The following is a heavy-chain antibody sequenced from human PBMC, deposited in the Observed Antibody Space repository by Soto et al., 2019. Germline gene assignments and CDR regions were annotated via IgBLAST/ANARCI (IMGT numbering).Heavy chain of an antibody. Sequence: SETLSLTCTVSGGSISRGGYYWSWIRQHPGKGLEWIGYIYYSGRTYYNPSLHSRVSIAVDTTENQFSLKLTSVTAADTSVYYCARGSFSSSSSWFDPWGRGTLATVSS. J-gene: IGHJ5*02. V-gene: IGHV4-31*03. CDR1: GGSISRGGYY. D-gene: IGHD6-6*01. CDR2: IYYSGRT. CDR3: ARGSFSSSSSWFDP.